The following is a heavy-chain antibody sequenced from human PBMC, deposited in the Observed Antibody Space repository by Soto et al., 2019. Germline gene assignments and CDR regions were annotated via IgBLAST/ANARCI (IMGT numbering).Heavy chain of an antibody. V-gene: IGHV5-51*01. CDR1: GYSFTTYW. D-gene: IGHD5-12*01. Sequence: GESLKISCKGSGYSFTTYWIAWVRQMPGKGLEWMGIIYPDDSDTRYSSSFQGQVIISRDNSKNTLYLQMNSLRAEDTAVYYCARGLYSGWHYFDYWGQGTLVTVSS. CDR2: IYPDDSDT. CDR3: ARGLYSGWHYFDY. J-gene: IGHJ4*02.